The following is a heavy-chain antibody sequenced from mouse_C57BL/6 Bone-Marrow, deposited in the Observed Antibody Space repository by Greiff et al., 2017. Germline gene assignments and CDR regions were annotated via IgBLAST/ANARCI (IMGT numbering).Heavy chain of an antibody. CDR1: GYTFTSYW. Sequence: QVQLQQPGAELVKPGASVKLSCKASGYTFTSYWMHWVKQRPGRGLEWIGRIDPNGGGTKYNEKFKSKATLTVDKPSSTAYMQLSRLTSEDSAFYYCARGGRGYFDVWGTGTTVTVSS. V-gene: IGHV1-72*01. CDR3: ARGGRGYFDV. CDR2: IDPNGGGT. J-gene: IGHJ1*03.